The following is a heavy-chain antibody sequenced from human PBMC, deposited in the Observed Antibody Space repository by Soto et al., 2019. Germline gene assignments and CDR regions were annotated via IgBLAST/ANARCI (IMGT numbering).Heavy chain of an antibody. Sequence: GGSLRLSCAASGFTFSSYWMHWVRQAPGKGLVWVSRINSDGSSTSYADSVKGRFTISRDNAKNTLYLQMNSLRAEDTAVYYCARAPGCSSTSCYNERFDYWGQGTLVTVSS. J-gene: IGHJ4*02. CDR2: INSDGSST. CDR3: ARAPGCSSTSCYNERFDY. V-gene: IGHV3-74*01. CDR1: GFTFSSYW. D-gene: IGHD2-2*02.